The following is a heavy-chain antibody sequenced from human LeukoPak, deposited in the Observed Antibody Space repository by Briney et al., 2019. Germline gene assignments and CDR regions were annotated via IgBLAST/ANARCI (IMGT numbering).Heavy chain of an antibody. D-gene: IGHD6-6*01. J-gene: IGHJ4*02. CDR3: ARLPKYSRPLDY. CDR1: RYTVSSYD. Sequence: ASVKVSCKASRYTVSSYDINWVRQATGQGLEWMGWMNPNSGNTAYAQKFQGRVTMSRDTSISTAYMELSSLRSEDTAVYYCARLPKYSRPLDYWGQGTLVTVCS. CDR2: MNPNSGNT. V-gene: IGHV1-8*02.